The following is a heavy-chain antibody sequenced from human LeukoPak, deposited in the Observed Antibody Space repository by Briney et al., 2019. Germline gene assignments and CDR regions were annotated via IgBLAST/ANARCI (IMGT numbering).Heavy chain of an antibody. CDR2: IYTSGST. D-gene: IGHD7-27*01. J-gene: IGHJ4*02. Sequence: SETLSLTSTVSGGSISSYYWSWIRQPPGKGLEWIGYIYTSGSTNYNPSLKSRVTISVDTSKNQFSLKLSSVTAADTAVYYCASPGERDYFDYWGQGTLVTVSS. CDR3: ASPGERDYFDY. CDR1: GGSISSYY. V-gene: IGHV4-4*09.